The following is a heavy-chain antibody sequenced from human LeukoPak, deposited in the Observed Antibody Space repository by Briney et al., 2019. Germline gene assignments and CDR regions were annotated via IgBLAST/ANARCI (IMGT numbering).Heavy chain of an antibody. J-gene: IGHJ5*02. CDR1: GLTVSNHW. CDR2: IREERGQE. D-gene: IGHD3-10*01. V-gene: IGHV3-7*03. Sequence: GGSLRLSCVASGLTVSNHWMSRVRQAPGKGLEWVANIREERGQEYYVDSVKGRFTISKNSAKNSLYLQMNSLRAEDTAVYYCARGSQVSRRWYYYGSGGFDPWGQGTLVTVSS. CDR3: ARGSQVSRRWYYYGSGGFDP.